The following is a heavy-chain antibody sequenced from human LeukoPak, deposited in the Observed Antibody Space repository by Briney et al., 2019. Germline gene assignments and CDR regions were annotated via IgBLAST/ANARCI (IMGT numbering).Heavy chain of an antibody. CDR1: GFIFSNYA. Sequence: GGSLTLSCAASGFIFSNYAMNWVRRAPRQGLEWVSAISGSGGSTYYAGSVKGRFTISRDNSKNTVYLQMNSLRAEDTAMYYCAQWRGVDMATNWAKFWHFWGQGTLVTVSS. CDR3: AQWRGVDMATNWAKFWHF. CDR2: ISGSGGST. V-gene: IGHV3-23*01. J-gene: IGHJ4*02. D-gene: IGHD5-24*01.